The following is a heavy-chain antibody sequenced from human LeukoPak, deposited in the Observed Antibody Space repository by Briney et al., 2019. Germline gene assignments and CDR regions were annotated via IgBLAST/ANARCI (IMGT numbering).Heavy chain of an antibody. V-gene: IGHV4-39*01. CDR1: GFTVSLYY. J-gene: IGHJ4*02. CDR2: IYYSGST. D-gene: IGHD3-10*01. Sequence: PGGSLRLSCAASGFTVSLYYMTWVRQAPGKGLEWIGSIYYSGSTYYNPSLKSRVTISVDTSKNQFSLKLNSVTATDTAVYYCARHYGPWGQGTLVTVSS. CDR3: ARHYGP.